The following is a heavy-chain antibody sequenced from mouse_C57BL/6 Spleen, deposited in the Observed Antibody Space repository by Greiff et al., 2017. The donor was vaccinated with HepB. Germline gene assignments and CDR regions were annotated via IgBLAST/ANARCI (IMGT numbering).Heavy chain of an antibody. D-gene: IGHD2-3*01. J-gene: IGHJ3*01. Sequence: EVQLQESGGGLVKPGGSLKLSCAASGFTFSDYGMHWVRQAPEKGLEWVAYISSGSSTIYYADTVKGRFTISRDNAKNTLFLQMTSLRSEDTAMYYCARGDGYYVHWFAYWGQGTLVTVSA. CDR1: GFTFSDYG. V-gene: IGHV5-17*01. CDR2: ISSGSSTI. CDR3: ARGDGYYVHWFAY.